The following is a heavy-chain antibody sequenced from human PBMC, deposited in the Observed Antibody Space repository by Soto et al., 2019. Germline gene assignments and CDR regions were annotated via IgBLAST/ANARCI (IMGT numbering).Heavy chain of an antibody. D-gene: IGHD6-13*01. V-gene: IGHV3-30-3*01. CDR1: GFTFSSYA. J-gene: IGHJ5*02. CDR2: ISYDGSNK. CDR3: ARTGFIAAPNHWFDP. Sequence: GGSLRLSCAASGFTFSSYAMHWVRQAPGKGLEWVAVISYDGSNKYYADSVKGRFTISRDNSKNTLYLQMNSLRAEDTAVYYCARTGFIAAPNHWFDPWGQGTLVTVSS.